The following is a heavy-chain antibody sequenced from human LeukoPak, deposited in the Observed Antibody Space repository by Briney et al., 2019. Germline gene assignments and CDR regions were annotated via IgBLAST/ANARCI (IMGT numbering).Heavy chain of an antibody. Sequence: GGSLRLSCAASGFTFSSYWMSWVRQAPGKGLEWVANIKQDGSEKYYVDSVKGRFTISRDNAKSSLYLQMNSLRAEDTAVYYCARESRITMIVVDSYYFDYWGQGTLVTVSS. V-gene: IGHV3-7*01. CDR2: IKQDGSEK. D-gene: IGHD3-22*01. J-gene: IGHJ4*02. CDR3: ARESRITMIVVDSYYFDY. CDR1: GFTFSSYW.